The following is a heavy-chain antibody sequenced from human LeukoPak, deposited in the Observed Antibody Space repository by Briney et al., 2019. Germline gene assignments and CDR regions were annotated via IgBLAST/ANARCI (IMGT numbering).Heavy chain of an antibody. CDR2: INHSGST. Sequence: SETLSLTCTVSGYSISSGYFWGWIRQPPGKGLEWIGEINHSGSTNYNPSLKSRVTISVDTSKNQFSLKLSSVTAADTAVYYCARARRYDILTGYYFDYWGQGTLVTVSS. CDR3: ARARRYDILTGYYFDY. D-gene: IGHD3-9*01. J-gene: IGHJ4*02. V-gene: IGHV4-38-2*02. CDR1: GYSISSGYF.